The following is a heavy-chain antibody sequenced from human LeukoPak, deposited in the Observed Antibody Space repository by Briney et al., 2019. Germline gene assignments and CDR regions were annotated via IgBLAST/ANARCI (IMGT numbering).Heavy chain of an antibody. V-gene: IGHV3-23*01. CDR1: GFTLRSYA. CDR2: ISGSGGST. D-gene: IGHD6-13*01. J-gene: IGHJ4*02. CDR3: AKYYSGSWYGDY. Sequence: GGSLRLSCAASGFTLRSYAMSWVRQAPGKGLEWVSAISGSGGSTYYADSVKGRFTISRDNSKNTLYLQMNSLRAEDTAVYYCAKYYSGSWYGDYGAREPLVPVPS.